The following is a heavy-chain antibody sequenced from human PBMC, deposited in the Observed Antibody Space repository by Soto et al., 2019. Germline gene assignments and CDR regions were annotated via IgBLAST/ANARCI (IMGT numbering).Heavy chain of an antibody. J-gene: IGHJ3*02. CDR2: IYYSGST. Sequence: SETLSLTCTVSGGSISSYYWSWIRQPPGKGLEWIGYIYYSGSTNYNPSLKSRVTISVDTSKNQFSLKLSSVTAADTAVYYCARALYVFGGAKGPGKAFDMGGKGKMVT. D-gene: IGHD3-3*01. V-gene: IGHV4-59*01. CDR3: ARALYVFGGAKGPGKAFDM. CDR1: GGSISSYY.